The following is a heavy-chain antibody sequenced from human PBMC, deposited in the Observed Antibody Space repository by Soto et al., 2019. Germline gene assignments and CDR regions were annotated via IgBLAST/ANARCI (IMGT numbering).Heavy chain of an antibody. CDR3: ARGLAGYPYTYYFDY. Sequence: PGGSLRLSCAASGFTFSSYAMHWVRQAPGKGLEWVAVISYDGSNKYYADSVKGRFTISRDNSKNTLYLQMNSLRAEDTAVYYCARGLAGYPYTYYFDYWGQGTLVTVSS. CDR1: GFTFSSYA. V-gene: IGHV3-30-3*01. J-gene: IGHJ4*02. D-gene: IGHD3-9*01. CDR2: ISYDGSNK.